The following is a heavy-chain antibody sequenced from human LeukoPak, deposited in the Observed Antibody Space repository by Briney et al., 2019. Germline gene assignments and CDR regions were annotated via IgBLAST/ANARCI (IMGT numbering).Heavy chain of an antibody. V-gene: IGHV1-18*04. CDR1: GYTFTSYG. D-gene: IGHD3-10*01. J-gene: IGHJ4*02. CDR3: ARDASALLWFGELVSGWGTCYFDY. CDR2: ISAYNGNT. Sequence: ASVKVSCKASGYTFTSYGISWVRQAPGQGLEWMGWISAYNGNTNYAQKLQGRVTMTTDTATSTAYMELRSLRSDDTAVYYCARDASALLWFGELVSGWGTCYFDYWGQGTLVTVSS.